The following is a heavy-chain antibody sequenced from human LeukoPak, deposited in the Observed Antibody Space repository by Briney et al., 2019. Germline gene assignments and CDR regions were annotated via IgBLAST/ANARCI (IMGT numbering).Heavy chain of an antibody. J-gene: IGHJ3*02. V-gene: IGHV4-59*01. CDR1: GGSISSYY. D-gene: IGHD3-9*01. Sequence: SETLSLTCTVSGGSISSYYWSWIRQPPGKGLEWIGYIYYSGSTNYNPSLDSRVTMSVDTSKNQFSLKLSSVTAADTAVYYCATHYDILTGYPAGAFDIWGQGTMVNVSS. CDR2: IYYSGST. CDR3: ATHYDILTGYPAGAFDI.